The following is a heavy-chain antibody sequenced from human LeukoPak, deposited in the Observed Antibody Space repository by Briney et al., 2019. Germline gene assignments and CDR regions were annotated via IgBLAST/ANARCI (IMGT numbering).Heavy chain of an antibody. CDR3: AKLPREYCSSTSCPNWFDT. J-gene: IGHJ5*02. D-gene: IGHD2-2*01. V-gene: IGHV3-23*01. CDR2: LSASGGTT. Sequence: PGGSLRLSCAASGFTVSSNYMSWVRQAPGKGLEWVSALSASGGTTYYADSVKGRFTTSRDNSENTLYLQMNSLRAEDTAVYYCAKLPREYCSSTSCPNWFDTWGQGTLVTVSS. CDR1: GFTVSSNY.